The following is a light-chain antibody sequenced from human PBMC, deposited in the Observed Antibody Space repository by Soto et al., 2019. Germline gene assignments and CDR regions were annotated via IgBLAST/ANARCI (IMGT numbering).Light chain of an antibody. CDR3: SSYTSSSSYV. CDR2: EVS. Sequence: QSLLTQPDCVSVSPGQSITISCAGTSSDVGGYNYVSWYQQHPGKAPKLMIYEVSNRPSGVSNRFSGSKSGNTASLTISGLQAEDEADYYCSSYTSSSSYVFGTGTKVTAL. J-gene: IGLJ1*01. V-gene: IGLV2-14*01. CDR1: SSDVGGYNY.